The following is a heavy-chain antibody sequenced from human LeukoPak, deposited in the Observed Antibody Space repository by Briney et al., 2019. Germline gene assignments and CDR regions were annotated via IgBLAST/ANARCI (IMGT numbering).Heavy chain of an antibody. CDR2: IYHSGNT. D-gene: IGHD3-9*01. V-gene: IGHV4-38-2*01. Sequence: SETLSLTCDVSGFSISSGYYWGWIRQPPGKGPEWIGSIYHSGNTYYNPSLKSRVTMSVDTSENQFSLKLNSVTAADTALYYCAGTAGYYAYWGQGTLVTVSS. J-gene: IGHJ4*02. CDR1: GFSISSGYY. CDR3: AGTAGYYAY.